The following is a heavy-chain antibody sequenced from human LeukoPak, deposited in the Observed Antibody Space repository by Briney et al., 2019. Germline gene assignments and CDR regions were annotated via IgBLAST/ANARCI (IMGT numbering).Heavy chain of an antibody. J-gene: IGHJ4*02. V-gene: IGHV4-34*01. CDR1: GGSFSGYY. Sequence: PSETLSLTCAVYGGSFSGYYWSWIRQPPGKGPEWIGEINHSGSTNYNPSLKSRVTISVDTSKNQFSLKLSSVTAADTAVYYCARGRELYYDILTGYGYYFDYWGQGTLVTVSS. D-gene: IGHD3-9*01. CDR2: INHSGST. CDR3: ARGRELYYDILTGYGYYFDY.